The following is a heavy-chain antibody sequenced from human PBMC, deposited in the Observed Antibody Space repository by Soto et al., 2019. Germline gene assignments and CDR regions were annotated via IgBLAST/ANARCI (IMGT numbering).Heavy chain of an antibody. V-gene: IGHV1-8*01. Sequence: QVQLVQSGAEVKKPGASVKVSCTFTSYDINWVRQAPGQGLEWMAWMNPNSGDTRYAQKLQGRVTMTRNTSSFTAYMVLSSLRSEDTAVYYCARGPGSSDWRFSYYYMDVWGQGTTVTVSS. CDR2: MNPNSGDT. J-gene: IGHJ6*02. CDR1: FTSYD. CDR3: ARGPGSSDWRFSYYYMDV. D-gene: IGHD6-19*01.